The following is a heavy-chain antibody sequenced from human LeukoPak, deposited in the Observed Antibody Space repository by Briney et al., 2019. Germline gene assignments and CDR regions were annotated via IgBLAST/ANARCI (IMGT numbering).Heavy chain of an antibody. CDR1: GFTFDNYA. CDR2: ISYNGGRI. CDR3: AKDLDSSGWYGYFQH. J-gene: IGHJ1*01. D-gene: IGHD6-19*01. V-gene: IGHV3-23*01. Sequence: PGGSLRLSCAASGFTFDNYAMTWVRQAPGKGLEWVSVISYNGGRIFYADSVKGRFTISRDNSKNTLYLEMNSLRAEDTAVYYCAKDLDSSGWYGYFQHWGQGTLVTVSS.